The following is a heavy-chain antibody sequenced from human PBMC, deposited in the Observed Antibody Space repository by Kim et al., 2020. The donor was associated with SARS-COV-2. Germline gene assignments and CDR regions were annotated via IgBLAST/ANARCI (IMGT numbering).Heavy chain of an antibody. D-gene: IGHD3-10*01. CDR2: ISGSGGST. CDR3: AKTYGSESYYLLNFDYFEY. Sequence: GGSLRLSCAASGFTFSSYAMSWVRQAPGKGLEWVSAISGSGGSTYSADSVKGRFTISRDNSKNTRYLQMNSLRAEDTAVYYCAKTYGSESYYLLNFDYFEYWGQGTLVTVSS. CDR1: GFTFSSYA. J-gene: IGHJ4*02. V-gene: IGHV3-23*01.